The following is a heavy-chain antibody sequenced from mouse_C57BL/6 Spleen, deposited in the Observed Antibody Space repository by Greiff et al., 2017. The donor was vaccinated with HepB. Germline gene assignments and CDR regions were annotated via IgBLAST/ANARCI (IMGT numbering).Heavy chain of an antibody. CDR3: AKLISTYFDV. CDR2: ISSGGSYT. J-gene: IGHJ1*03. V-gene: IGHV5-6*01. CDR1: GFTFSSDG. Sequence: DVHLVESGGDLVKPGGSLKLSCAASGFTFSSDGMSWVRQTPDKRLEWVATISSGGSYTYYPDSVKGRFTISRDNAKNTLYLQMSSLKSADTAMYYCAKLISTYFDVWGTGTTVTVSS.